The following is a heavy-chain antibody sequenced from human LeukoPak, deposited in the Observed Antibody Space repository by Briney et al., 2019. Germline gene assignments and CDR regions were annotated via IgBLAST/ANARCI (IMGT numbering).Heavy chain of an antibody. CDR1: GVSISGSNW. J-gene: IGHJ5*02. Sequence: PSETLSLTCAVSGVSISGSNWWNWVRQSPGKGLEWIGEIHHSGSTNYNPSLKSRVTISVDKSKNQFSLNLTSVTAADTAVYYCARGEWELLPWGQGILVTVSS. CDR2: IHHSGST. D-gene: IGHD1-26*01. V-gene: IGHV4-4*02. CDR3: ARGEWELLP.